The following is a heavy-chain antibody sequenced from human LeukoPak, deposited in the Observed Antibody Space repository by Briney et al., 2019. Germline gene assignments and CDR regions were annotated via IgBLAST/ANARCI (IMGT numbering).Heavy chain of an antibody. CDR2: IYYSGST. V-gene: IGHV4-39*01. D-gene: IGHD3-10*01. CDR1: GGSITSTPYY. Sequence: SETLSLTCTVSGGSITSTPYYWGWIRQPPEKGLEWIGSIYYSGSTYYNPSLKSRVTISGDTSKNQFSLKLSSVTAADTALYYCAKHYMGSSYNHGLDCWGQGTLVTVSS. J-gene: IGHJ4*02. CDR3: AKHYMGSSYNHGLDC.